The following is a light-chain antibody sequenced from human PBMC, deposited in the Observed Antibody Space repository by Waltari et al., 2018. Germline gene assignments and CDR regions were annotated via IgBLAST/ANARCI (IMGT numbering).Light chain of an antibody. CDR3: CSYAGSAVSV. J-gene: IGLJ3*02. CDR2: DVN. CDR1: SSDIGNYNL. Sequence: QSALTQTATVSGSPGQSITISCSGTSSDIGNYNLVSWYQQHPGKAPTPIIYDVNKPPSGVSNRFSGSKSGNTAFLTISGLQTADEADYYCCSYAGSAVSVFGGGTKLTVL. V-gene: IGLV2-23*02.